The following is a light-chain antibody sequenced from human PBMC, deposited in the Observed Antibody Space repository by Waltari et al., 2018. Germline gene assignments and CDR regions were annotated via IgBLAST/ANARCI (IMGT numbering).Light chain of an antibody. J-gene: IGKJ1*01. Sequence: NVMTQSLGTLSLSPGDRAPLSCRASQSVSRTFAWYQQKPGQAPRLRIYDASSRATGIPDRFSGSGSGTDFSLTISRLEPEDFAVYYCQKYGTLPATFGQGTKVEIK. CDR2: DAS. V-gene: IGKV3-20*01. CDR1: QSVSRT. CDR3: QKYGTLPAT.